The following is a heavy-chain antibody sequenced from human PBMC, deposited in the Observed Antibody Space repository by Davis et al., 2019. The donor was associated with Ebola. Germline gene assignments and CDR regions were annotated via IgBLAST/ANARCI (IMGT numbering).Heavy chain of an antibody. CDR2: ISYDGHQK. V-gene: IGHV3-33*05. CDR1: GFTITNYD. CDR3: AKVSVGTTKD. Sequence: GESLKISCAASGFTITNYDTHWVRQAPGKGLEWVALISYDGHQKNYADSVKGRFSISRDDSKNTLILEMNGLRAEDTAVYYCAKVSVGTTKDWGQGTLVTVSP. J-gene: IGHJ4*02. D-gene: IGHD1-26*01.